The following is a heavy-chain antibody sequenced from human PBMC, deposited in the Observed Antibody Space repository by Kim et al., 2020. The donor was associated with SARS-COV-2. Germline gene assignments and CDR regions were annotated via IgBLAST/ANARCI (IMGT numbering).Heavy chain of an antibody. V-gene: IGHV1-2*06. Sequence: ASVKVSCKASGYTFTGYYMHWVRQAPGQGLEWMGRINPNSGGTNYAQKFQGRVTMTRATSISTAYMELSRLRSDDTAVYYCARELGYCTNGVCYTPHYWGQGTLVTVSS. CDR2: INPNSGGT. CDR3: ARELGYCTNGVCYTPHY. J-gene: IGHJ4*02. CDR1: GYTFTGYY. D-gene: IGHD2-8*01.